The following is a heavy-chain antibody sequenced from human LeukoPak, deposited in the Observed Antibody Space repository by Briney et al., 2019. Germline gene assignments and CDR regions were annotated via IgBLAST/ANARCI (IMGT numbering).Heavy chain of an antibody. D-gene: IGHD1-26*01. Sequence: SETLSLTCTVSGGSISSGGYYWSWIRQHPGKGLESIGYIYYSGSTYYNPSLKSRVTISVDTSKNQCSLKLSSVTAADTAVYYCARGVVGARTYYYYYMDVWGKGTTVTVSS. CDR3: ARGVVGARTYYYYYMDV. CDR2: IYYSGST. CDR1: GGSISSGGYY. V-gene: IGHV4-31*03. J-gene: IGHJ6*03.